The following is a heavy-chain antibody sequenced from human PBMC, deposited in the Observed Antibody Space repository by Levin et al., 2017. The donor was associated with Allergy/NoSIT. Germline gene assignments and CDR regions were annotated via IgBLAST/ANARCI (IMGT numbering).Heavy chain of an antibody. CDR3: ARPLSYDSGAFFGC. CDR1: GYTFTTSD. Sequence: ASVKVSCKASGYTFTTSDIYWVRLAPGQGLEWLGWFNPNSGHTGFAQRFQGRVTLTSDLSTTTAYMELGSLTSEDSAIYYCARPLSYDSGAFFGCWGQGSLVTVSS. V-gene: IGHV1-8*01. D-gene: IGHD3-22*01. J-gene: IGHJ4*02. CDR2: FNPNSGHT.